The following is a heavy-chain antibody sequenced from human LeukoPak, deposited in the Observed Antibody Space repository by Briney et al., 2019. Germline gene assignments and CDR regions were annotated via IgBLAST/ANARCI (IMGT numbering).Heavy chain of an antibody. J-gene: IGHJ4*02. CDR1: GFTVSSYW. D-gene: IGHD3-22*01. Sequence: PGGSLRLSCAASGFTVSSYWMHWVRQAPGEGLVWVSRINSDGITTTYADSVKGRFTISRDDAKNTLYLQMNSLRAEDTAVYYCAKDPRGYYDSSGYACFDYWGQGTLVTVSS. CDR3: AKDPRGYYDSSGYACFDY. CDR2: INSDGITT. V-gene: IGHV3-74*01.